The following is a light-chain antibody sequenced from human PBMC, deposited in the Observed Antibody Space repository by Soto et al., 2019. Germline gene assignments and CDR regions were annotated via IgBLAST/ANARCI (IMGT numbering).Light chain of an antibody. Sequence: DVQMAQSPSTPSASVGDRVTIACRASQSIGDWLAWFQQKPGKAPALLIYRASYLESGVPSRFSRSGSGTEFTLTISCLQPDEFSTYYCQHYSTYSGTFGPGTTVEIK. CDR3: QHYSTYSGT. J-gene: IGKJ3*01. CDR1: QSIGDW. CDR2: RAS. V-gene: IGKV1-5*03.